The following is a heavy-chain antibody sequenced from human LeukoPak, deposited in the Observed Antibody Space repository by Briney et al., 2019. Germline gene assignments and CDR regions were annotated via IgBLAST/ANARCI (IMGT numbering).Heavy chain of an antibody. CDR2: IRSKAYGGTT. D-gene: IGHD2-2*01. Sequence: GGSLRLSCTASGFTFGDYAMSWVRQAPGKGLEWVGFIRSKAYGGTTEYAASVKGRFTISRDDSKSIAYLQMNSLRAEDTAVYYCARDLIVVVPAACADWGQGTLVTVSS. V-gene: IGHV3-49*04. J-gene: IGHJ4*02. CDR1: GFTFGDYA. CDR3: ARDLIVVVPAACAD.